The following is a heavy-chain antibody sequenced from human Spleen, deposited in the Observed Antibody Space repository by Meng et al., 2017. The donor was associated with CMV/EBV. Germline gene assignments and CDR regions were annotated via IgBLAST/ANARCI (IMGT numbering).Heavy chain of an antibody. D-gene: IGHD3-10*01. V-gene: IGHV3-23*01. Sequence: GGSLRLSCAASGFTFSNYAMSWVRQAPGRGLEWVSGISGSGGSTYYADSVKGRFTISRDNSKNTLYLQMNSLRAEDTAVYYCARGTYGYQMIYGPDYWGQGTLVTVSS. CDR3: ARGTYGYQMIYGPDY. CDR2: ISGSGGST. J-gene: IGHJ4*02. CDR1: GFTFSNYA.